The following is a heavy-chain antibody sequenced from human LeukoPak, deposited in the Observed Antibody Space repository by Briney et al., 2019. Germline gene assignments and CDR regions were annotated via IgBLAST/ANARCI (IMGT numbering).Heavy chain of an antibody. J-gene: IGHJ6*03. V-gene: IGHV3-7*01. CDR2: IKQDRSEK. Sequence: GGSLRLSCAASGFTFSNYWMSWVRQAPGKGLEWVANIKQDRSEKYYVDSVKGRFTISRDNAKNSLYLQMNSLRAEDTAVYYCARDPYSGTYGDTYYYYMDVWGKGTTVTISS. D-gene: IGHD1-26*01. CDR1: GFTFSNYW. CDR3: ARDPYSGTYGDTYYYYMDV.